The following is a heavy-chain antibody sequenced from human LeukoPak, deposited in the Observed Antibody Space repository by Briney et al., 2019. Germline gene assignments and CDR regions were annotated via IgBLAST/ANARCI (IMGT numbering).Heavy chain of an antibody. J-gene: IGHJ3*02. Sequence: ASVKVSCKASGYTFTSYDINWVRQAPGQGLEWMGWINPNSGGTNYAQKFQGRVTMTRDTSISTAYMELSSLRSDDTAVYYCARDHLGAVDIWGQGTMVTVSS. CDR1: GYTFTSYD. V-gene: IGHV1-2*02. CDR3: ARDHLGAVDI. CDR2: INPNSGGT.